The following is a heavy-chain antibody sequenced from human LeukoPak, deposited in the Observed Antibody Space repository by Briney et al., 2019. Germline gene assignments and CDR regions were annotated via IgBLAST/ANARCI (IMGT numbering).Heavy chain of an antibody. CDR2: IYHGGST. Sequence: PSETLSLTCAVSGGSISNNNWWSWVRQPRGMGLEWIGEIYHGGSTNYNPSLKSRVTMSVDRSKNQFSLKLSSVTAADTAVYYCARGEERGSGTVHFDYWGQGTLVTVSS. V-gene: IGHV4-4*02. CDR1: GGSISNNNW. J-gene: IGHJ4*02. CDR3: ARGEERGSGTVHFDY. D-gene: IGHD3-10*01.